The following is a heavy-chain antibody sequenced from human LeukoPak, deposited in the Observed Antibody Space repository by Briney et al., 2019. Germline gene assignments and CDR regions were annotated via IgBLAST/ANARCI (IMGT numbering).Heavy chain of an antibody. D-gene: IGHD4-17*01. CDR3: ARETVTTSFDY. CDR1: GFTFSSYA. CDR2: ISYDGSNK. Sequence: GRSLRLSCAASGFTFSSYAMHWVRQAPGKGLEWVAVISYDGSNKYYADSVKGRFTISRDNSKNTLYLQMNGLRAEDTAVYYCARETVTTSFDYWGQGTLVTVSS. J-gene: IGHJ4*02. V-gene: IGHV3-30*04.